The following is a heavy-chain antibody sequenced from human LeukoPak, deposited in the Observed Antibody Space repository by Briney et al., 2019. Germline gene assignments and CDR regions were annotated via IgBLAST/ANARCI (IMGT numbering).Heavy chain of an antibody. V-gene: IGHV1-46*01. D-gene: IGHD3-9*01. CDR3: ARGEDFLTGYARIYYGMDV. J-gene: IGHJ6*02. CDR1: GYTFTNFY. CDR2: LHPSGGSP. Sequence: ASVKVSCKASGYTFTNFYMHWVRQAPGQGLEWMGTLHPSGGSPTYGQKFQGRLTVTSDTSTNTVYMRLSSLRSDDTGVYYCARGEDFLTGYARIYYGMDVWGQGTTVTVSS.